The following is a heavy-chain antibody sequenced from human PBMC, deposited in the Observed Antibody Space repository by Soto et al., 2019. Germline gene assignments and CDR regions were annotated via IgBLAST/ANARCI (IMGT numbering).Heavy chain of an antibody. CDR1: GFTFSSYS. Sequence: EVQLVESGGGLVKPGGSLRLSCAASGFTFSSYSMNWVRQAPGKGLEWVSSISSSSSYIYYADSVKGRFTISRDNAKNSRYLQMNSLRAEDTAVYYCAVVEMATITGADYWGQGTLVTVSS. J-gene: IGHJ4*02. D-gene: IGHD5-12*01. CDR2: ISSSSSYI. CDR3: AVVEMATITGADY. V-gene: IGHV3-21*01.